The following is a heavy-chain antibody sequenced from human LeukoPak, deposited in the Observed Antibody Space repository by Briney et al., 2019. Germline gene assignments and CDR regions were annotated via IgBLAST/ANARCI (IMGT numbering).Heavy chain of an antibody. CDR1: GFTFSNYG. V-gene: IGHV3-23*01. CDR2: IGGSGSST. D-gene: IGHD3-10*01. J-gene: IGHJ4*02. Sequence: GGSLRLSCAASGFTFSNYGMSWVRQAPGKGLEWVSAIGGSGSSTYYAASVKGRFTVSRDNSKNTLYLQMNSLRAEDTAVYYCATSSGSFYNVVGYWGQGTLVTVSS. CDR3: ATSSGSFYNVVGY.